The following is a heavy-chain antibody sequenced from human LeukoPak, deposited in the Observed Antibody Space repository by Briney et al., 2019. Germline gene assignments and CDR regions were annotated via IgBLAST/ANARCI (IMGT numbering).Heavy chain of an antibody. J-gene: IGHJ6*02. Sequence: GGSLRLSCAASGFTVSSNYMSRVRQAPGKGLEWVSVIYSGGGTYYADSVKGRFTISRDNSKNTLYLQMNSLRAEDTAVYYCARDSAYGSGSYLPGYYYYYGMDVWGQGTTVTVSS. CDR3: ARDSAYGSGSYLPGYYYYYGMDV. D-gene: IGHD3-10*01. CDR1: GFTVSSNY. CDR2: IYSGGGT. V-gene: IGHV3-66*01.